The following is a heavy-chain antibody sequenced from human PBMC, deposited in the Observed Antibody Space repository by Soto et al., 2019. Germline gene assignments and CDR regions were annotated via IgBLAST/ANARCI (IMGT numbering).Heavy chain of an antibody. Sequence: QAHLVESGGGVVQPGRSLGLSCAASGFTFTSYGMHWVRQAPGTRLEWVAVISYDGGLQHYADSVKGRFTISRDNSKNMVLLQMNSLRGEDTAVYYCVSDRGYGHASVPYSWGQGTLVSVSS. V-gene: IGHV3-30*03. D-gene: IGHD5-18*01. CDR2: ISYDGGLQ. J-gene: IGHJ4*02. CDR1: GFTFTSYG. CDR3: VSDRGYGHASVPYS.